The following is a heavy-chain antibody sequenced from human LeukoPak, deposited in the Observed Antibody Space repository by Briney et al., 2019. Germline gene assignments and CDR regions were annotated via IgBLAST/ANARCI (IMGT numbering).Heavy chain of an antibody. J-gene: IGHJ4*02. Sequence: ASVKVSCKVSGYTLTELSMHWVRQAPGQGLEWMGWIDPNSGGTNYAQKFQGRVTMTRDTSISTVYMELNTLISDDTAVYYCARYLSGYDYFDYWGQGTLVTVSS. CDR1: GYTLTELS. CDR3: ARYLSGYDYFDY. CDR2: IDPNSGGT. V-gene: IGHV1-2*02. D-gene: IGHD5-12*01.